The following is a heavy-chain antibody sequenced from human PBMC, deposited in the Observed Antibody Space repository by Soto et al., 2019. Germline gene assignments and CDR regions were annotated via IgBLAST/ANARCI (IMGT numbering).Heavy chain of an antibody. Sequence: VQLVASGGGLVQPGGSLRLSCAASGLTFSSYEMNWVRQAPGKGLEWVSYISSGGGTTYYADSVKGRFTISRDNAKNSLYLQMNSLRAEDTAVYYCAKESGSGWYYFDYWGQGTLVTVSS. J-gene: IGHJ4*02. V-gene: IGHV3-48*03. D-gene: IGHD6-19*01. CDR2: ISSGGGTT. CDR1: GLTFSSYE. CDR3: AKESGSGWYYFDY.